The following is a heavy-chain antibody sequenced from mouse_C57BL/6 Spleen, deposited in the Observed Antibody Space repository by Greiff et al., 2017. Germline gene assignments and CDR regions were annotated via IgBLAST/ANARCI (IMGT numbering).Heavy chain of an antibody. CDR2: IFPGSGST. Sequence: QVQLKESGAELMKPGASVKLSCKATGYTFTGYWIEWVKQRPGHGLEWIGEIFPGSGSTNYNEKFKGKATFTADPSSNTAYMQLRSLTTEDSTIYYCHCSNAMDYWGQGTSVTVSS. D-gene: IGHD2-5*01. J-gene: IGHJ4*01. CDR3: HCSNAMDY. V-gene: IGHV1-9*01. CDR1: GYTFTGYW.